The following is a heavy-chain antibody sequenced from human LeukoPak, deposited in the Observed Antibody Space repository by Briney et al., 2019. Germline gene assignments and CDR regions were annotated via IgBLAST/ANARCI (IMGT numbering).Heavy chain of an antibody. CDR3: AREGIVVPPDWYYYYMDV. D-gene: IGHD2-2*01. CDR2: ISSSSSYI. Sequence: GGSLRLSCAASGFTFSSYSMNWVRQAPGKGLEWVSSISSSSSYIYYADSVKGRFTISRDNAKNSLYLQMNSLRAEDTAVYYCAREGIVVPPDWYYYYMDVWGKGTTVTVSS. V-gene: IGHV3-21*01. J-gene: IGHJ6*03. CDR1: GFTFSSYS.